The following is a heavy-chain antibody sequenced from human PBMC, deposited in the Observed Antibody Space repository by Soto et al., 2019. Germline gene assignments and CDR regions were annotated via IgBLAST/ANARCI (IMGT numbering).Heavy chain of an antibody. CDR3: ARVGYYYDSSGYYQVGFDY. J-gene: IGHJ4*02. D-gene: IGHD3-22*01. CDR1: GGSFSGYY. CDR2: INHSGST. Sequence: PSETLSLTCAVYGGSFSGYYWSWIRQPPGKGLEWIGEINHSGSTNYNPSLKSRVTISVDTSKNQFSLKLSSVTAADTAVYYCARVGYYYDSSGYYQVGFDYWGQGTLVTV. V-gene: IGHV4-34*01.